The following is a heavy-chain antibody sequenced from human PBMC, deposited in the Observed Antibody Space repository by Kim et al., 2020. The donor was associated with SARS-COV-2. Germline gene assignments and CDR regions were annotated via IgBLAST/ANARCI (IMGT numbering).Heavy chain of an antibody. CDR1: GFIFSNYW. Sequence: GGSLRLSCAASGFIFSNYWMHWVRQAPGKGLVWVSRLRTDGDKTSYADSVKGRFTISRDNAKNTLYLQMNSLRAEDTAVYYCARDTPGVNSVDYWGQGTLVTVSS. D-gene: IGHD1-20*01. CDR3: ARDTPGVNSVDY. CDR2: LRTDGDKT. J-gene: IGHJ4*02. V-gene: IGHV3-74*01.